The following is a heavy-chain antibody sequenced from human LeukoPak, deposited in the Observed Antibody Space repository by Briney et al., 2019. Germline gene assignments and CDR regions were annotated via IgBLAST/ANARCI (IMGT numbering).Heavy chain of an antibody. J-gene: IGHJ3*01. CDR3: ARDRGSSWTF. D-gene: IGHD6-13*01. Sequence: PGGSLRLSCAASGFTFSSYSMNWVRQAPGKGLEWVSYISSSSTIYYADSVKGRFTISRDNAKNSLYLQMNSLRAEDTAVYYCARDRGSSWTFGGQGTMVTVSS. V-gene: IGHV3-48*01. CDR1: GFTFSSYS. CDR2: ISSSSTI.